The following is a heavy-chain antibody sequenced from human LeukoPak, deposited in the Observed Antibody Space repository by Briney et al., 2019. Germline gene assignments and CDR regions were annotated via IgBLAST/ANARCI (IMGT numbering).Heavy chain of an antibody. J-gene: IGHJ4*02. CDR3: AREGAYCSTTSCYDS. Sequence: GGSLRLSCAASGFTFSDYAMHWVRQAPGKGLEWVAVISYDGSNKDYADSVKGRFTISRDNSKNTLYLQMNSLRAEDTAVYYCAREGAYCSTTSCYDSWGQGTLVTVSS. V-gene: IGHV3-30-3*01. CDR2: ISYDGSNK. D-gene: IGHD2-2*01. CDR1: GFTFSDYA.